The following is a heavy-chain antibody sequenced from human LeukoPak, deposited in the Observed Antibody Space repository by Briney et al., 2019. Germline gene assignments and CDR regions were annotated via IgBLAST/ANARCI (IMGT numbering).Heavy chain of an antibody. V-gene: IGHV1-69*05. CDR3: AREWEPEVGYFDY. J-gene: IGHJ4*02. Sequence: SVKVSCKASGGTFSSYAISWVRQAPGQGLEWMGGIIPIFGTANYAQKFQGRVTITTDESTSTAYMELSSLRSEDTAVYYCAREWEPEVGYFDYWGPGTLVIVSS. CDR2: IIPIFGTA. D-gene: IGHD1-26*01. CDR1: GGTFSSYA.